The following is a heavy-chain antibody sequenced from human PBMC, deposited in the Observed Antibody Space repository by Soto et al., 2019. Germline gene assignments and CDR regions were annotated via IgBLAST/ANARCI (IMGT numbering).Heavy chain of an antibody. V-gene: IGHV4-59*01. CDR3: ARDKVDYVWGSYRPYYYGMDV. Sequence: SETLALTRTVSGGSLNSYYWSWIRLPPAEGLKWIVYIYYSGSTNYNPSLKSRVTISVDTSKNQFSLKLSSVTAADTAVYYCARDKVDYVWGSYRPYYYGMDVWGQGTTVTVSS. CDR2: IYYSGST. D-gene: IGHD3-16*02. J-gene: IGHJ6*02. CDR1: GGSLNSYY.